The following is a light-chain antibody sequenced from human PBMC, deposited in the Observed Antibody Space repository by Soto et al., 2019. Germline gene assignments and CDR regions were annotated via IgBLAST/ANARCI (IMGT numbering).Light chain of an antibody. V-gene: IGKV3-15*01. Sequence: EIVMPQSPATLSVSPGEGATLACTASQSISSNLAWYQQKPCQAPRLLIYGASTRAAGIPAWFSGSGSGTEFTLTISSLQSEDFAVYDCQQYNNWPKLTFGGGTKVEIK. CDR1: QSISSN. CDR3: QQYNNWPKLT. J-gene: IGKJ4*01. CDR2: GAS.